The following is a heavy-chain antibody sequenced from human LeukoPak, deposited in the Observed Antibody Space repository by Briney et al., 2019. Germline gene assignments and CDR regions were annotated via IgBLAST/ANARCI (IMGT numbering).Heavy chain of an antibody. CDR3: ARGTAMGS. Sequence: PSETLSLTCAVYGGSFSGYYWSWIRQPPGKGLEWIGEINHSGSTNYNPSLKSRVTISVDTSKNQFSLKLSSVSAADTAVCYCARGTAMGSWGQGTLVTVSS. D-gene: IGHD5-18*01. CDR2: INHSGST. CDR1: GGSFSGYY. J-gene: IGHJ4*02. V-gene: IGHV4-34*01.